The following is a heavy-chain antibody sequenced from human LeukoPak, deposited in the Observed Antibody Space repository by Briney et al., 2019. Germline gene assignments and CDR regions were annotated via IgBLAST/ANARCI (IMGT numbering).Heavy chain of an antibody. J-gene: IGHJ4*02. CDR1: GGSISSGSYY. Sequence: SSETLSLTCTVSGGSISSGSYYWSWIRQPAGKGLEWIGRIYTSGSTNYNPSLKSRVTISVDTSKNQFSLKLSSVTAADTAVYYCARLGVEMATSDYFDYWGQGTLVTVSS. V-gene: IGHV4-61*02. CDR2: IYTSGST. CDR3: ARLGVEMATSDYFDY. D-gene: IGHD5-24*01.